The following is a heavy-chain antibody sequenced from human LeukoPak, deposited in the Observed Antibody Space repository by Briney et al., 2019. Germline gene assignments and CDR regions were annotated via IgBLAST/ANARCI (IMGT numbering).Heavy chain of an antibody. V-gene: IGHV4-4*02. Sequence: SGTLSLTCAVSGGSISSSNWWSWVRQTPGEGLEWIGEIFHTGNTNYNPSLKSRVTKLMDKSRNNFSLKLSSVTAADTAVYYCVRDGSPWGQGTLVTVSS. J-gene: IGHJ5*02. D-gene: IGHD5-12*01. CDR1: GGSISSSNW. CDR2: IFHTGNT. CDR3: VRDGSP.